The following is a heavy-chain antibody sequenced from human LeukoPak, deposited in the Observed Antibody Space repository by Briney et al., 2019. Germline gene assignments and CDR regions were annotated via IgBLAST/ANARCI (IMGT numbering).Heavy chain of an antibody. CDR2: IRYDGSNK. V-gene: IGHV3-30*02. CDR3: AKIRLWFGETNNYFDY. Sequence: AGGSLRLSCAASGFTFSSYGMHWVRQAPGKGLEWVAFIRYDGSNKYYADSVKGRFTISRDNSKNTLYLQMNSLRAEDTAVYYCAKIRLWFGETNNYFDYWGQGTLVTVSS. CDR1: GFTFSSYG. D-gene: IGHD3-10*01. J-gene: IGHJ4*02.